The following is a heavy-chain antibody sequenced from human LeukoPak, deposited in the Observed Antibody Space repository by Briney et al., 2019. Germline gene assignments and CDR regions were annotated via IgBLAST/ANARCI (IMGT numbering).Heavy chain of an antibody. CDR3: ARATPRWYFDL. D-gene: IGHD4-17*01. Sequence: SETLSLTCTVSGGSISSYYWSWIRQPPGKGLEWIGYIYYSGSTNYNPSLKSRVTISVDTSKNQFSLKLSSVTAADTAVYYCARATPRWYFDLWGRGTLVTVSS. J-gene: IGHJ2*01. CDR1: GGSISSYY. V-gene: IGHV4-59*01. CDR2: IYYSGST.